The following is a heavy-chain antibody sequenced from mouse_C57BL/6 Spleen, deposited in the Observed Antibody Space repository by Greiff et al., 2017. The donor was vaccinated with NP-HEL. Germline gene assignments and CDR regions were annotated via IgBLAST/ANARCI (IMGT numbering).Heavy chain of an antibody. Sequence: EVKVVESGGGLVKPGGSLKLSCAASGFTFSSYAMSWVRQTPEKRLEWVATISDGGSYTYYPDNVKGRFTISRDNAKNNLYLQMSHLKSEDTAMYYCARYGDYDDDSLYAMDYWGQGASVTVSS. CDR2: ISDGGSYT. CDR1: GFTFSSYA. D-gene: IGHD2-4*01. J-gene: IGHJ4*01. CDR3: ARYGDYDDDSLYAMDY. V-gene: IGHV5-4*03.